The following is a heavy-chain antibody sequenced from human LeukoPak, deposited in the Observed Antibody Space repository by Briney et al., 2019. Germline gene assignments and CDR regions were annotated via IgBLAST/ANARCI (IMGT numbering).Heavy chain of an antibody. CDR1: GFTFSSYA. D-gene: IGHD3-9*01. Sequence: PGGSLRLSCAASGFTFSSYAMSWVRQAPGKGLEWVSGIGSDENRLYADSVKGRFTISRDNSKNTLYLQMNSLRAEDTAVYYCATDILTGSNWFDPWGQGTLVTVSS. J-gene: IGHJ5*02. V-gene: IGHV3-23*01. CDR2: IGSDENR. CDR3: ATDILTGSNWFDP.